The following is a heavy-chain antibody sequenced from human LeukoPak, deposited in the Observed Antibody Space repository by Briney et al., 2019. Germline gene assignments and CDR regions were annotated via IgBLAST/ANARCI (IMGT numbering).Heavy chain of an antibody. CDR2: INPNSGGT. V-gene: IGHV1-2*02. D-gene: IGHD3-3*01. Sequence: ASVKVSCKASGYTFTCYYMHWVRQAPGQGLEWMGWINPNSGGTNYAQKFQGRVTMTRDTSISTAYMELSRLRSDDTAVYYCARVYDFWSGFDYWGQGTLVTVSS. CDR1: GYTFTCYY. J-gene: IGHJ4*02. CDR3: ARVYDFWSGFDY.